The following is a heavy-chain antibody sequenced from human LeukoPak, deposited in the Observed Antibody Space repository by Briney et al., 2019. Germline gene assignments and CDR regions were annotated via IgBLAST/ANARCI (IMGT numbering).Heavy chain of an antibody. V-gene: IGHV1-46*01. D-gene: IGHD6-13*01. J-gene: IGHJ2*01. CDR1: GYTFTRYY. Sequence: ASVAVSCKASGYTFTRYYMHWVRQAPGQGLEWMGIINPSGGSTSYAQKFQGRVTMTRDTSTSTVYMELSSLRSEDTAVYYCARDPTPSSLAAGSHRGLGYFDLWGRGTLVTVSS. CDR3: ARDPTPSSLAAGSHRGLGYFDL. CDR2: INPSGGST.